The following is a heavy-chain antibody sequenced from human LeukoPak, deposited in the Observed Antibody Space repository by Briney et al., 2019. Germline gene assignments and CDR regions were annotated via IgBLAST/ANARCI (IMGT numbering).Heavy chain of an antibody. D-gene: IGHD1-26*01. Sequence: GGSLRLSCAASGFTFSSYSMNWVRQAPGKGLEWVSYISSSSSTIYYADSVKGRFTISRDNSKNTLYLQMNSLRAEDTAVYYCAKEKLGDFDYWGQGTLVTVSS. CDR3: AKEKLGDFDY. J-gene: IGHJ4*02. CDR1: GFTFSSYS. V-gene: IGHV3-48*01. CDR2: ISSSSSTI.